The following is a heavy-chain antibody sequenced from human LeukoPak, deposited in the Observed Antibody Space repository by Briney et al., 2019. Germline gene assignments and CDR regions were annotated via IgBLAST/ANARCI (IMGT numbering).Heavy chain of an antibody. CDR3: GKGGKGVKRVQP. Sequence: PSETLSLTCAVSGGSISSDNYSWSWIRQPPGKGLEWIGYIYHSGSPYYNPSLKSRVTISVDRSKNQFSLKLTSVTAADTAVYYCGKGGKGVKRVQPRGQGNPVTVSS. CDR1: GGSISSDNYS. CDR2: IYHSGSP. J-gene: IGHJ5*02. D-gene: IGHD3-16*01. V-gene: IGHV4-30-2*01.